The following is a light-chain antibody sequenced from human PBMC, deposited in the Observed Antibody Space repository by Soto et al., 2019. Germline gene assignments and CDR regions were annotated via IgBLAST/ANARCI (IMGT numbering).Light chain of an antibody. CDR3: QQYNSYSTFRPAP. Sequence: DINMTQSPSTLSASVGDRVTITCRASQSISTWLAWYQQKPGKSPKLLIYSASDLESGVPSRFSGSGFGTEFTLTITSLQPDDFATYYCQQYNSYSTFRPAPFGQGTKVDI. J-gene: IGKJ1*01. CDR1: QSISTW. V-gene: IGKV1-5*03. CDR2: SAS.